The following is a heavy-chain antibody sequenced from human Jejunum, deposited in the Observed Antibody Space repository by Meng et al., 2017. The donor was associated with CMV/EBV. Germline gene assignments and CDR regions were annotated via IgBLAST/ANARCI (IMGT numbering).Heavy chain of an antibody. D-gene: IGHD2-2*01. CDR2: ITGSGGNT. J-gene: IGHJ4*02. CDR3: AKARDSSRYCSGTSCPIDC. Sequence: MSWVRQAPGKGLKWVASITGSGGNTYYADSVKGRFTISRDNSKDTLYLEMNSLRAEDTAIYYCAKARDSSRYCSGTSCPIDCWGQGTLVTVSS. V-gene: IGHV3-23*01.